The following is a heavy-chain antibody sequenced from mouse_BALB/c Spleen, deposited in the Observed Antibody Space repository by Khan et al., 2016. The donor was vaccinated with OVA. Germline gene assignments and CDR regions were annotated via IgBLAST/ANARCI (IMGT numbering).Heavy chain of an antibody. CDR3: SRKNGSDFDY. CDR1: GYSFTGYF. D-gene: IGHD1-1*01. J-gene: IGHJ2*01. Sequence: EVQLQQSGPELVKPGASVKISCKASGYSFTGYFMNWVMQSHGKSLEWIGRINPHIGQTFYNQKFKDKATLPVDESSTTAHMELRSLSSEDSAVYYCSRKNGSDFDYWGQGTTLTVSS. V-gene: IGHV1-20*02. CDR2: INPHIGQT.